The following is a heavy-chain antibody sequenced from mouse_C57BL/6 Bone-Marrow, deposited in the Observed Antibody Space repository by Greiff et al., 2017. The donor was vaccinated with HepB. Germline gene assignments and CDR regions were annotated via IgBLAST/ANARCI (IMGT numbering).Heavy chain of an antibody. CDR3: AATVVARNYAMDY. CDR2: LYPGSGST. J-gene: IGHJ4*01. V-gene: IGHV1-55*01. CDR1: GYTFTSYW. D-gene: IGHD1-1*01. Sequence: QVQLQQPGAELVKPGASVKMSCKASGYTFTSYWITWVKQRPGQGLEWIGDLYPGSGSTNYNEKFKSKATLTVDTSSSTAYMQLSSLTSEDSAVYYCAATVVARNYAMDYWGQGPSVTVSS.